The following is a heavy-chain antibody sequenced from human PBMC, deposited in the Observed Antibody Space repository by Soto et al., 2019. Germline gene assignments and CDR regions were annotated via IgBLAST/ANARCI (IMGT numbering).Heavy chain of an antibody. CDR2: ISGSGGST. CDR1: GFTFSGVA. CDR3: AKEAAALRYFDWLLGEFDY. Sequence: VRPLRLPWAASGFTFSGVAISRVRQAQGKGLEWVSAISGSGGSTYYADSVKGRFTISRDNSKNTLYLQMNSLRAEDTAVYYCAKEAAALRYFDWLLGEFDYWGQGTLVTVSS. D-gene: IGHD3-9*01. V-gene: IGHV3-23*01. J-gene: IGHJ4*02.